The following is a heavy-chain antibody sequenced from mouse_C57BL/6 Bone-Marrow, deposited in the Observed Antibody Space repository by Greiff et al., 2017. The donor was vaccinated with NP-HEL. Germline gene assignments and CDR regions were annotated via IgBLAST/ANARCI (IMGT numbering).Heavy chain of an antibody. V-gene: IGHV1-81*01. J-gene: IGHJ2*01. CDR2: IYPRSGNT. Sequence: QVQLQQSGAELARPGASVKLSCKASGYTFTSYGISWVKQRTGQGLEWIGEIYPRSGNTYYNEKFKGKATLTADKSSSTAYMELRSLTSEDSAVYFCARGGITTVVATRFDYWGQGTTLTVSS. D-gene: IGHD1-1*01. CDR1: GYTFTSYG. CDR3: ARGGITTVVATRFDY.